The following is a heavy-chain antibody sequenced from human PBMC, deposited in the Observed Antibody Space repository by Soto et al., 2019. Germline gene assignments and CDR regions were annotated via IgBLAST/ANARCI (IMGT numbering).Heavy chain of an antibody. CDR3: ARFTIFGVVHLLDLDV. J-gene: IGHJ6*02. CDR1: GGTFSSYA. V-gene: IGHV1-69*01. Sequence: QVQLVQSGAEVKKPGSSVKVSCKASGGTFSSYAISWVRQAPGQGLEWMGGIIPIFGTANYAQKFQGRVTITADESTSTADMELSSLRSEDTAVYYCARFTIFGVVHLLDLDVWGQGTTVTVSS. CDR2: IIPIFGTA. D-gene: IGHD3-3*01.